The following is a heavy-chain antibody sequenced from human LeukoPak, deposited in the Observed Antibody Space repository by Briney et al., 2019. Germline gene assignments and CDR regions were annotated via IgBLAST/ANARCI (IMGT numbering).Heavy chain of an antibody. D-gene: IGHD2-2*01. CDR3: ARSAEPGALRHFDY. Sequence: ASVKVSCEASGYSFINYYIYWVRQAPGQGLEWVGTINPSGGSTNYAQKFQGRVTMTRDTSTSTLYMELSSLRSEDTAVYYCARSAEPGALRHFDYWGQGTLVTVSS. CDR2: INPSGGST. J-gene: IGHJ4*02. V-gene: IGHV1-46*01. CDR1: GYSFINYY.